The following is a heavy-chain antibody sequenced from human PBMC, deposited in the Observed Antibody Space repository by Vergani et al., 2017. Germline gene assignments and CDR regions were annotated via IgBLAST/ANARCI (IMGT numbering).Heavy chain of an antibody. CDR3: ARAVYYYDSSGYFPFNYFDY. D-gene: IGHD3-22*01. J-gene: IGHJ4*02. Sequence: QVQLVQSGAEVKKPGSSVKVSCKASGGTFSSYAISWVRQAPGQGLEWMGGIIPIFGTANHAQKFQGRVTITADESTSTAYMELSSLRSEDTAVYYCARAVYYYDSSGYFPFNYFDYWGQGTLVTVSS. V-gene: IGHV1-69*01. CDR2: IIPIFGTA. CDR1: GGTFSSYA.